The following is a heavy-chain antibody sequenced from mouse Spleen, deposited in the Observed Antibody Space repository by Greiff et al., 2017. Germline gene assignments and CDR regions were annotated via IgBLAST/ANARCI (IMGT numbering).Heavy chain of an antibody. J-gene: IGHJ4*01. CDR3: ARGDGNYEEGAMDY. V-gene: IGHV1-67*01. D-gene: IGHD2-1*01. Sequence: VQLQESGPELVRPGVSVKISCKGSGYTFTDYAMHWVKQSHAKSLEWIGVISTYYGNTNYNQKFKGKATMTVDKSSSTAYMELARLTSEDSAIYYCARGDGNYEEGAMDYWGQGTSVTVSS. CDR1: GYTFTDYA. CDR2: ISTYYGNT.